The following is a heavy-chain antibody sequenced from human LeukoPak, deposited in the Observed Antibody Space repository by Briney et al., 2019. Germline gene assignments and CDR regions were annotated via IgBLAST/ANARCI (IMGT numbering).Heavy chain of an antibody. D-gene: IGHD5-24*01. CDR1: GYTFTDYY. Sequence: ASVKVSCKASGYTFTDYYMHWVRQAPGQGLEWMGWISAYNGNTNYAQKLQGRVTMTTDTSTSTAYMELRSLGSDDTAVYYCARDLVEMATISPYFDYWGQGTLVTVSS. CDR3: ARDLVEMATISPYFDY. CDR2: ISAYNGNT. J-gene: IGHJ4*02. V-gene: IGHV1-18*04.